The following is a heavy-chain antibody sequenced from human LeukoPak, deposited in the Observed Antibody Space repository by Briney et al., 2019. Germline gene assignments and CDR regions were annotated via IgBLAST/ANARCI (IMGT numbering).Heavy chain of an antibody. CDR1: GFTFSGYT. CDR3: ARDCSTTSCYLGNAFDI. V-gene: IGHV3-21*01. J-gene: IGHJ3*02. D-gene: IGHD2-2*01. CDR2: ISSSGSYV. Sequence: GGSLRLSCAASGFTFSGYTMNWVRQAPGEGLEWVSSISSSGSYVYYADSVKGRFTISRDNAKKSLYLQMNSLRAEDTAVYYCARDCSTTSCYLGNAFDIWGQGTMVTVSS.